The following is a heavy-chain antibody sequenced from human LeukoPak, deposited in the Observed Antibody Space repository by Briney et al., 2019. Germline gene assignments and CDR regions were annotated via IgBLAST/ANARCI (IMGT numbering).Heavy chain of an antibody. CDR1: GGSVSSGRFY. Sequence: SETLSPTRSVSGGSVSSGRFYWTWIRQPPGKGLEWIGYIYYSGSTNYNPSLNSRVSMSVDTSKNQFSLTMTSVTAADTAVYYCAREEDSNSFLDFDSWGE. CDR3: AREEDSNSFLDFDS. J-gene: IGHJ4*01. D-gene: IGHD6-13*01. V-gene: IGHV4-61*01. CDR2: IYYSGST.